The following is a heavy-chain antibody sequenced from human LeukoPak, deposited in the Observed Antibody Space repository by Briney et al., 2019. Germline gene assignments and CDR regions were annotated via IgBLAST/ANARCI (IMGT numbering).Heavy chain of an antibody. V-gene: IGHV4-59*08. CDR1: GGSISSYY. D-gene: IGHD3-22*01. J-gene: IGHJ5*02. CDR3: ARVYDSSGYLP. Sequence: SETLSLTYTVSGGSISSYYWSWIRQPPGKGLEWIGYIYYSGSTNYNPSLKSRVTISVDTSKNQFSLKLSSVTAADTAVYYCARVYDSSGYLPWGQGTLVTVSS. CDR2: IYYSGST.